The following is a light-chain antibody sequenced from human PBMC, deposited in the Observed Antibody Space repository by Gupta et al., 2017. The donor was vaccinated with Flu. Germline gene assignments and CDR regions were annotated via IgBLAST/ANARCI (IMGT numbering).Light chain of an antibody. Sequence: EIVMTQSPVTLSLSPGERATVSCRASQTVYSNLAWYQQTPGQAPRLLIYDASTRATGIPARFSGSGSGTEFILSISSRQSEEFAVYYCQQDNEWPLSFGGGTTVEI. CDR1: QTVYSN. J-gene: IGKJ4*01. CDR3: QQDNEWPLS. CDR2: DAS. V-gene: IGKV3-15*01.